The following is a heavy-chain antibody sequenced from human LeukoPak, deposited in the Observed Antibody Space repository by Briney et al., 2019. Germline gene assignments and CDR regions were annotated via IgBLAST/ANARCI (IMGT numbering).Heavy chain of an antibody. CDR3: ARDSVLDFWSGYPYYYYYMDV. J-gene: IGHJ6*03. CDR2: IYTSGST. D-gene: IGHD3-3*01. V-gene: IGHV4-61*02. Sequence: SETLSLTCTGSGGSISSGSYYWGWIRQPGGKGLEWIGRIYTSGSTNDNPSRKSRVTITVEKTKNQFSLKLSSVTAADTAVYYCARDSVLDFWSGYPYYYYYMDVWGKGTTVTVSS. CDR1: GGSISSGSYY.